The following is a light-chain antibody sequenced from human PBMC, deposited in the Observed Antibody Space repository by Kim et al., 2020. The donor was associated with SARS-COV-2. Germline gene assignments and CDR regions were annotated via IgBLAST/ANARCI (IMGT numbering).Light chain of an antibody. Sequence: LGQTGRITCQGDSRRSYYASWYQQKPGQAPVLVIYGKNNRPSGIPDRFSGSSSGNTASLTITGAQAEDEADYYCNSRDSSGNHLRVFGGGTQLTVL. CDR3: NSRDSSGNHLRV. V-gene: IGLV3-19*01. CDR2: GKN. CDR1: SRRSYY. J-gene: IGLJ3*02.